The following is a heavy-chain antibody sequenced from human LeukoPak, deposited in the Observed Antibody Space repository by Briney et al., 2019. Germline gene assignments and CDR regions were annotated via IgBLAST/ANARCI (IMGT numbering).Heavy chain of an antibody. CDR1: GFTFSTYW. D-gene: IGHD3-22*01. V-gene: IGHV3-74*01. Sequence: GGSLRLSCAASGFTFSTYWMHWVRQAPGEGLVWVSRIKSDGSTNYADSVKGRFTISRDNAKNTVSLQMNSLRPEDTGVYYCARAPSEIGGYYPEYFRHWGQGTLVTISS. CDR3: ARAPSEIGGYYPEYFRH. J-gene: IGHJ1*01. CDR2: IKSDGST.